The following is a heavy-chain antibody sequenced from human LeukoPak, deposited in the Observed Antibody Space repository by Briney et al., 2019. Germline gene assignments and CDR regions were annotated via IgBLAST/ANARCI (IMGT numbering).Heavy chain of an antibody. V-gene: IGHV1-18*01. CDR1: GYPFSSSG. CDR3: ARGAYCPFDF. Sequence: GASVKVSSTGSGYPFSSSGMTWVRQAPGQGLEWVGRISAYNGHTQYGQNVQCRVTMTTETYTNTAYLELRNLISYDTVVYFCARGAYCPFDFWGQGTLVTVSS. CDR2: ISAYNGHT. D-gene: IGHD1-26*01. J-gene: IGHJ4*02.